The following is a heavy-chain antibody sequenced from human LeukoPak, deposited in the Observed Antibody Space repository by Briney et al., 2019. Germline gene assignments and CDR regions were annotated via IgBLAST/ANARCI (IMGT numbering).Heavy chain of an antibody. CDR3: ARETIMVRGVIDY. CDR1: GFTFSSYG. Sequence: PGRSLRLSCAASGFTFSSYGMHWVRQAPGKGLEWVAVIWYDGSNKYYADSVKGRFTISRDNSKNTLYLQMNSLRAEDTAVYYCARETIMVRGVIDYRGQGTLVTVSS. CDR2: IWYDGSNK. V-gene: IGHV3-33*01. J-gene: IGHJ4*02. D-gene: IGHD3-10*01.